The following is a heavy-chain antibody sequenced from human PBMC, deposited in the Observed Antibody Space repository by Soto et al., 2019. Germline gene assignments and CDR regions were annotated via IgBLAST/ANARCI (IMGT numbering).Heavy chain of an antibody. Sequence: GGSLRLSCAASGFTFSNAWMNWVRQAPGKGLEWVGRIKSKTDGGTTDYAAPVKGRFTISRDDSKNTLYLQMNSLKTEDTAVYYCTTDSSYDYYDSSGPITGTRLLPRWSRNRNMDVWGQGTTVTVSS. CDR1: GFTFSNAW. CDR3: TTDSSYDYYDSSGPITGTRLLPRWSRNRNMDV. J-gene: IGHJ6*02. D-gene: IGHD3-22*01. CDR2: IKSKTDGGTT. V-gene: IGHV3-15*07.